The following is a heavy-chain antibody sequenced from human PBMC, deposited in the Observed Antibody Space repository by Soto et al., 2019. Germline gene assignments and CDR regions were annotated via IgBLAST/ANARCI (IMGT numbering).Heavy chain of an antibody. CDR2: ISGSGGST. Sequence: GGSLRLSCAASGFTFSSYAMSWVRQAPGKGLEWVSAISGSGGSTYYADSVKGRFTISRDNSKNTLYLQMNSLRAEDTAVYYCAKGDSSSIGSYYYYGMDVWGQGTTVTVSS. D-gene: IGHD6-6*01. CDR3: AKGDSSSIGSYYYYGMDV. CDR1: GFTFSSYA. V-gene: IGHV3-23*01. J-gene: IGHJ6*02.